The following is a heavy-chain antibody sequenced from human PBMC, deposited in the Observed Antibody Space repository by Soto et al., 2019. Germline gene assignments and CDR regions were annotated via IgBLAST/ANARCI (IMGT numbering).Heavy chain of an antibody. D-gene: IGHD3-3*01. CDR2: IKQDGSEK. V-gene: IGHV3-7*01. Sequence: GGSLRLSCAASGFTFSSYWMSWVRQAPGKGLEWVANIKQDGSEKYYVDSVKGRFTISRDNAKNSLYLQMNSLRAEDTAVYYCARGFFGTTLKYYFDYWGQGTLVTVSS. CDR1: GFTFSSYW. CDR3: ARGFFGTTLKYYFDY. J-gene: IGHJ4*02.